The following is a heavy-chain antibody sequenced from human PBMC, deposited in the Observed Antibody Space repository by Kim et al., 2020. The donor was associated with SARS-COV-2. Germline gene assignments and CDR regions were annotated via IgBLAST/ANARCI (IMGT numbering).Heavy chain of an antibody. Sequence: GGYLRLSCAASGFSISDYYMSWIRQAPGKGLEWLSYISNRGSFTNYADSVKGRFTISRDNAKNSLYLQMNSLRAEDTAVYYCARDTTSGSYSYYGMDVWGQGTTVTVSS. CDR3: ARDTTSGSYSYYGMDV. CDR1: GFSISDYY. D-gene: IGHD3-16*02. V-gene: IGHV3-11*05. CDR2: ISNRGSFT. J-gene: IGHJ6*02.